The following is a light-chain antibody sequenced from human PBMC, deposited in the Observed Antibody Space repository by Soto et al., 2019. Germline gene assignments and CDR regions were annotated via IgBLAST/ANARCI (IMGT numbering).Light chain of an antibody. V-gene: IGKV3-15*01. CDR3: QQYNNPPST. CDR2: GAS. Sequence: EIVMTQSPATLSVSPGERATLSCRASQSVSSNLAWYQQKPGQAPRLLIYGASTRATGIPARFSGSGSGTEFTLTISSLQSEDFAVYYCQQYNNPPSTFGQGTKV. CDR1: QSVSSN. J-gene: IGKJ1*01.